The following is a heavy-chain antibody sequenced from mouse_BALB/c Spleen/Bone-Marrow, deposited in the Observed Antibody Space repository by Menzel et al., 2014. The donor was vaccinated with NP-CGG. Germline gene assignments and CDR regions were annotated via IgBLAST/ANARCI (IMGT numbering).Heavy chain of an antibody. V-gene: IGHV1-82*01. J-gene: IGHJ4*01. D-gene: IGHD1-1*01. CDR2: IYPGDGDS. CDR3: ARSLSVVTPMDY. CDR1: GYEFSDSW. Sequence: VQLQQSGPELVRPGASVKISCKASGYEFSDSWMNWVRQRPGQGLEWIRRIYPGDGDSIYNGKFKGKATLTSDKFSSTAYMQLSSLTSVDSAVYFCARSLSVVTPMDYWGQGTSVTVSS.